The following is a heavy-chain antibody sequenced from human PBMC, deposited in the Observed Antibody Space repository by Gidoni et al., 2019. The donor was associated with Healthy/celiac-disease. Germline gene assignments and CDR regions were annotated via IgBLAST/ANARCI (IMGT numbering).Heavy chain of an antibody. CDR2: ISYDGSNK. Sequence: QVQLVESGGGVVQPGRSLRLSCAASGFTFSSYAMHWVRQAPGKGLEWVAVISYDGSNKYYADSVKGRFTISRDNSKNTLYLQMNSLRAEDTAVYYCARDLTYYYDSSEYYFDYWGQGTLVTVSS. CDR3: ARDLTYYYDSSEYYFDY. D-gene: IGHD3-22*01. V-gene: IGHV3-30*01. J-gene: IGHJ4*02. CDR1: GFTFSSYA.